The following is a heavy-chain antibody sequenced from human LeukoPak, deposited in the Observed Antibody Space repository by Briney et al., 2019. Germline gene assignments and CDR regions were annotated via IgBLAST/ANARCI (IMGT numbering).Heavy chain of an antibody. CDR2: ISGSGGST. Sequence: GGSLRLSCAASGFTFSSYAMSWVRQAPGKGLEWVSAISGSGGSTYYADSVKGRFTISRDNSKSTLYLQMNSLRAEDTAVYYCAKGLAAAGRPLFDYWGQGTLVTVSS. CDR1: GFTFSSYA. CDR3: AKGLAAAGRPLFDY. V-gene: IGHV3-23*01. J-gene: IGHJ4*02. D-gene: IGHD6-13*01.